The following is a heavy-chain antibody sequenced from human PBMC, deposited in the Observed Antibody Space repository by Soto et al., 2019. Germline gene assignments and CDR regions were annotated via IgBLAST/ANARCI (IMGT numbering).Heavy chain of an antibody. CDR1: GYTFTRYT. CDR3: ARGIATGQLDP. CDR2: INPDNGNT. Sequence: ASVKVSCKASGYTFTRYTMNWVRQAPGQRLEWMGWINPDNGNTKSSQKFQDRVIITRETYASTAYMDLSSLRSEDTAVYYCARGIATGQLDPWGQGTLVTVSS. D-gene: IGHD2-15*01. V-gene: IGHV1-3*01. J-gene: IGHJ5*02.